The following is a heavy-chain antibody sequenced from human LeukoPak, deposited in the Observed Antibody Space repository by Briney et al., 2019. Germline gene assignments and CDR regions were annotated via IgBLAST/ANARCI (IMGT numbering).Heavy chain of an antibody. D-gene: IGHD2-21*02. Sequence: GESLKISCEASGYSFATYWIGWVRQTPGKGLEWMGMIYPGDSDTRYSPSLQGQVTISADKSITTAYLQWSSLTASDTAMYYCASRCAYCGGDVFDYWGQGTLVTVSS. CDR1: GYSFATYW. CDR2: IYPGDSDT. CDR3: ASRCAYCGGDVFDY. J-gene: IGHJ4*02. V-gene: IGHV5-51*01.